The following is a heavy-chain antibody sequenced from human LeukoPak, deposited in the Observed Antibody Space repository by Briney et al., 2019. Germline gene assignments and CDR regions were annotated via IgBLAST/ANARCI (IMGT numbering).Heavy chain of an antibody. CDR2: ISSSSSTI. V-gene: IGHV3-48*01. Sequence: GGSLRLSCAASGFTFSSYSMNWVRQAPGKGLEWVSYISSSSSTIYYADSVKGRFTISRDNAKNSLYLQMNSLRAEDTAVYYCARDHPPDSKWFGELFTTRYYYGMDVWGQGTTVTVSS. J-gene: IGHJ6*02. D-gene: IGHD3-10*01. CDR3: ARDHPPDSKWFGELFTTRYYYGMDV. CDR1: GFTFSSYS.